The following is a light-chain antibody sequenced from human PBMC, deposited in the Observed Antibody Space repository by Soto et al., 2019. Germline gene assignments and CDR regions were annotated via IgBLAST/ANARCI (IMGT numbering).Light chain of an antibody. Sequence: QSALTQPASVSGSPGQSITISCTGTSSDVGPYNYVSWYQQHLGKAPKLMIYEVSNRPSGVSTRFSGSKSGNTASLTISGLQAEDDADYYCISYTTSGTLVFGGGTKLTVL. CDR2: EVS. CDR3: ISYTTSGTLV. CDR1: SSDVGPYNY. V-gene: IGLV2-14*01. J-gene: IGLJ3*02.